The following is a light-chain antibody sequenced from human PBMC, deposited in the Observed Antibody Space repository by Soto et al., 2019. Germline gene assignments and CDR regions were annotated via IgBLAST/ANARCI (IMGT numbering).Light chain of an antibody. V-gene: IGKV3-20*01. J-gene: IGKJ1*01. CDR3: QQYVTSSPRT. CDR2: GIS. CDR1: QSVSSN. Sequence: VRTQSPATMSVSPGERATLSCRASQSVSSNLAWYQQKPGQAPRLLMYGISRRATGIPDRFSGSGSGTDFTLTITRLEPEDFAVYYCQQYVTSSPRTFGQGTKVDIK.